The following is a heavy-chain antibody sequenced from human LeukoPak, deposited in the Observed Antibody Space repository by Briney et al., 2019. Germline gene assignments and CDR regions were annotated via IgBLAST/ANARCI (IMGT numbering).Heavy chain of an antibody. CDR2: IWYDGSNK. V-gene: IGHV3-33*06. Sequence: GGSLRLSCAASGFTFSSYGMHWVRQAPGKGLEWVAVIWYDGSNKYYADSVKGRFTISRDNSKNTLYLQMNSLRAEDTAVYYCAKVPSYSSGWPFDYWGQGTLVTVSS. J-gene: IGHJ4*02. CDR3: AKVPSYSSGWPFDY. CDR1: GFTFSSYG. D-gene: IGHD6-19*01.